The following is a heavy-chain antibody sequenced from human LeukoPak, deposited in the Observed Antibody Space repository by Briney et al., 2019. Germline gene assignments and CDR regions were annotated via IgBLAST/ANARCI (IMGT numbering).Heavy chain of an antibody. CDR1: GYTFTGYH. V-gene: IGHV1-2*02. J-gene: IGHJ6*02. D-gene: IGHD6-19*01. CDR2: IYPNSGGT. Sequence: ASVKVSCKASGYTFTGYHMHWVRQAPGQGLEWMGWIYPNSGGTNYAQKFQGRVTMTRDTSISTAYMELSRLRSDDTAVYYCAREFIAVSDGMDVWGQGTTVTVSS. CDR3: AREFIAVSDGMDV.